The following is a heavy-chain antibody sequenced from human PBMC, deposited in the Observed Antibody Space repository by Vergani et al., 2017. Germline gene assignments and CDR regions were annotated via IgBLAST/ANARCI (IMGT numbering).Heavy chain of an antibody. Sequence: QVQLVPSGAEVKKPGASVKVSCKASGYTFTSYYMHWVRPAPGQGLEWMGIINPSGGSTSYAQKFQGRVTMTRDTSTSTVYKELSSLRSEDTAVYYCARARYCSSTSCSYFDYWGQGTLVTVSS. CDR1: GYTFTSYY. CDR2: INPSGGST. V-gene: IGHV1-46*03. CDR3: ARARYCSSTSCSYFDY. J-gene: IGHJ4*02. D-gene: IGHD2-2*01.